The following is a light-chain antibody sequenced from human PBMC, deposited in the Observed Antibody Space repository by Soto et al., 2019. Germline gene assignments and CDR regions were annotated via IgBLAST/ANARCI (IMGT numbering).Light chain of an antibody. J-gene: IGKJ2*01. V-gene: IGKV1-5*03. Sequence: DIPMTQSPSTLSASVGDRVTITCRASQSIGNWLAWYQQKPGKAPKLLIYKASSLESGVPSRFSGSGSGTEFTLTISSLQPDDFATYYCQQFNSYSPYTFGQGTKVEIK. CDR3: QQFNSYSPYT. CDR2: KAS. CDR1: QSIGNW.